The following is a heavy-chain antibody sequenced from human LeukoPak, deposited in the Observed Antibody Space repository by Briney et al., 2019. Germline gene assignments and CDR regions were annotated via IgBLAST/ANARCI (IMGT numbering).Heavy chain of an antibody. J-gene: IGHJ4*02. CDR1: GFTFSSYW. CDR2: IKKDGSEK. V-gene: IGHV3-7*01. CDR3: ARGLSGVTGYTYGRGIDY. Sequence: SGGSLRLSCAASGFTFSSYWMSWVRQAPGKGLEWVANIKKDGSEKYYVDSVKGRFTISRDNAKTSLYLQMNSLRAEDTAVYYCARGLSGVTGYTYGRGIDYWGQGTLVTVSS. D-gene: IGHD5-18*01.